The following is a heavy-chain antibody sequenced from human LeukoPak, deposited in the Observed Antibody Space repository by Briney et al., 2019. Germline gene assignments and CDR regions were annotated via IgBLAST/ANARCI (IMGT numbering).Heavy chain of an antibody. D-gene: IGHD4-17*01. CDR1: GGSISSGDYS. Sequence: SETLSLTCTVSGGSISSGDYSWSWIRQPPGKGLEWIGYIYYSGSTNYNPSLKSRVTISVDTSKNQFSLKLSSVTAADSAVYYCAGHYGDYAHFGPWGQGTLVTVSS. CDR3: AGHYGDYAHFGP. V-gene: IGHV4-61*08. CDR2: IYYSGST. J-gene: IGHJ5*02.